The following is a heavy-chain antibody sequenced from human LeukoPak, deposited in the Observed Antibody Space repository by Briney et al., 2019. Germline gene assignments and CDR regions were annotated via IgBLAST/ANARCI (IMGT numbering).Heavy chain of an antibody. V-gene: IGHV1-46*01. Sequence: ASVKVSCKASGYTFTSYYMHWVRQAPGQGLEWMGIINPSGGSTSYAQKFQGRVTMTTDASTSTAYMELRSLRSDDTAVYYCARAAAGTKWFDPWGQGTLVTVSS. CDR2: INPSGGST. CDR1: GYTFTSYY. CDR3: ARAAAGTKWFDP. J-gene: IGHJ5*02. D-gene: IGHD6-13*01.